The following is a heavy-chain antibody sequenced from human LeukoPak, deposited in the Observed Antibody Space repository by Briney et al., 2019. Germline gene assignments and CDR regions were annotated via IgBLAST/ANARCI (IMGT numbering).Heavy chain of an antibody. CDR2: IYYSGST. D-gene: IGHD6-13*01. CDR3: ARSVAAAGSRRHYYYYMDV. V-gene: IGHV4-59*01. CDR1: GGSISSYY. J-gene: IGHJ6*03. Sequence: PSETLSLTCTVSGGSISSYYWSWIRQPPGKGLEWIGYIYYSGSTNYNPSLKSRVTISVDTSKNQFSLKLSSVTAADTAVYYCARSVAAAGSRRHYYYYMDVWGKGTTVTVSS.